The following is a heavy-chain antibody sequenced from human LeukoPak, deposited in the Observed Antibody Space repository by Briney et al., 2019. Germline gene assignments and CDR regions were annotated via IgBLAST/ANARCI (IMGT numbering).Heavy chain of an antibody. Sequence: PGGSLRLSCAASGFTFSSYAMSWVRQAPGKGLEWVAVISYDGSNKCYADSVKGRFTISRDNSKNTLYLQMNSLRAEDTAVYYCAKDHGYGSGSTHVGPLYYFDYWGQGTLVTVSS. V-gene: IGHV3-30*18. J-gene: IGHJ4*02. CDR2: ISYDGSNK. CDR1: GFTFSSYA. CDR3: AKDHGYGSGSTHVGPLYYFDY. D-gene: IGHD3-10*01.